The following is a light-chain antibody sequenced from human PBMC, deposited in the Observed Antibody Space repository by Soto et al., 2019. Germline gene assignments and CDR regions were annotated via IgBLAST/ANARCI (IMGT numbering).Light chain of an antibody. CDR3: QQRSNWPFLT. CDR1: QSVSSY. CDR2: DAS. J-gene: IGKJ4*01. Sequence: EIVLTQSPATLSLSPGERATLSCRASQSVSSYLAWYQQKPGQAHRLLIYDASNRATGIPARFSGSGSGTDFTLIISSLEPEDFAVYYCQQRSNWPFLTFGGGTKVEIK. V-gene: IGKV3-11*01.